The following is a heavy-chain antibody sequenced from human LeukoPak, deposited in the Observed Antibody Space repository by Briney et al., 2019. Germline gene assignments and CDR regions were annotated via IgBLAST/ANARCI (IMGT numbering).Heavy chain of an antibody. CDR3: APQQTYSPYNWFDP. CDR1: GFTISNYW. CDR2: IHPDGSIT. V-gene: IGHV3-74*03. D-gene: IGHD5-12*01. Sequence: PGGSLRLSCVGSGFTISNYWMHWVRQAPGTGLVWVSRIHPDGSITTYADSEKGRFTISRDNAKNTLYLQMNSLRAEDTAVYYCAPQQTYSPYNWFDPWGQGTLVTVSS. J-gene: IGHJ5*02.